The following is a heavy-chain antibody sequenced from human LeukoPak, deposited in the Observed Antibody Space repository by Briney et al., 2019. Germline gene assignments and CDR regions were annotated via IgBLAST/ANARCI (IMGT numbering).Heavy chain of an antibody. V-gene: IGHV3-23*01. CDR3: SIAVSDSDIDTPGT. J-gene: IGHJ3*01. CDR1: RLTLGLNY. D-gene: IGHD2-15*01. Sequence: GGSLRLSCAVSRLTLGLNYIRWPRQAPGKGLEWVSVISTNGGSTHDAGSVKGRFTIYRDNSKNTLSLQMNSMRAEDTAVYYCSIAVSDSDIDTPGTWGQGTMVTVSS. CDR2: ISTNGGST.